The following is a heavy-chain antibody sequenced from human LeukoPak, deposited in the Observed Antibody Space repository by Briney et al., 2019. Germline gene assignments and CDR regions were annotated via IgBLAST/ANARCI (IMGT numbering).Heavy chain of an antibody. V-gene: IGHV4-61*02. D-gene: IGHD3-22*01. CDR1: GGSISSGSYY. J-gene: IGHJ4*02. CDR2: IYTSGST. CDR3: ARDEYYYDSSGYYYYFDY. Sequence: PSETLSLTCTVSGGSISSGSYYWSWIRQPAGKGLEWIGRIYTSGSTNYNPSLKSRVTISVDTSKNQFSLKLSYVTAADTAVYYCARDEYYYDSSGYYYYFDYWGQGTLVTVSS.